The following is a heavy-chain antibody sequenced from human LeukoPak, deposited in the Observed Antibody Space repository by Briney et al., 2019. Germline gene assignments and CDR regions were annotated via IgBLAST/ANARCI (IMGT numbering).Heavy chain of an antibody. Sequence: GGSLRLSCAASGFTFSRRGMHWVRQAPGKGLEWVTTISFDGSNKYYADSVKGRFTISRDNSKNALYLQMNSLRAEDSALYYCAKDSSSTRSFDYWGQGTLVTVSS. CDR1: GFTFSRRG. CDR3: AKDSSSTRSFDY. D-gene: IGHD2-2*01. J-gene: IGHJ4*02. V-gene: IGHV3-30*18. CDR2: ISFDGSNK.